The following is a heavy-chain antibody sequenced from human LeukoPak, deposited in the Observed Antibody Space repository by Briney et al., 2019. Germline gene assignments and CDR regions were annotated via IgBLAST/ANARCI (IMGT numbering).Heavy chain of an antibody. V-gene: IGHV3-43*01. D-gene: IGHD6-19*01. CDR2: ISWDGGST. CDR1: GFTFDDYT. Sequence: GGSLRLSCAASGFTFDDYTMHWVRQAPGKGLEWVSLISWDGGSTYYADSVKGRFTISRDNSNNSLYLQMISLRTEDTALYYCAKDGYSSGWYRGEYYFDYWGQGTLVTVSS. J-gene: IGHJ4*02. CDR3: AKDGYSSGWYRGEYYFDY.